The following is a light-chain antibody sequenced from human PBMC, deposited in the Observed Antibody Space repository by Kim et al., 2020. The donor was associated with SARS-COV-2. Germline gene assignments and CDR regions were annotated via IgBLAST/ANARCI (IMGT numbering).Light chain of an antibody. Sequence: DIQMTQSPSSLSASVGDRVTITCRASQDIKNHLGWYQQKPGKAPKRLIYAASSLQSGVPSRFSGSGSGTEFTLTISSLQPEDFATYYCLQHSSFPITFGQGTRLEIK. CDR1: QDIKNH. CDR2: AAS. J-gene: IGKJ5*01. CDR3: LQHSSFPIT. V-gene: IGKV1-17*01.